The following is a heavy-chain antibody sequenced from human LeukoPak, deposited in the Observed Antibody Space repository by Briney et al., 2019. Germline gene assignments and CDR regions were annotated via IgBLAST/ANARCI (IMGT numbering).Heavy chain of an antibody. Sequence: SETLSLTCTVSGGSISPYYWSWIRQPPGKGLEWIAYIFYNGITNYNPSLKSRVTISVDTSKNQFSLKLSSVTAADTAVYYCARHPWGYFDYWGQGTLVTVSS. CDR3: ARHPWGYFDY. J-gene: IGHJ4*02. CDR2: IFYNGIT. D-gene: IGHD3-16*01. V-gene: IGHV4-59*08. CDR1: GGSISPYY.